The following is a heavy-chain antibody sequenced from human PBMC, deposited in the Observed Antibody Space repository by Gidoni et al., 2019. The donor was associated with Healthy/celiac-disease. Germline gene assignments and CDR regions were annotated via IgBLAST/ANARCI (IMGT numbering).Heavy chain of an antibody. Sequence: EVQLVESGGGWVQPGGSLRLYCAASGFTVSSNYRSWVRQAPGKGLGWVSVIYSGGSTYYADSVKGRFTISRDNSKNTLYLQMNSLRAEDTAVYYCARDLWDDYYYGMDVWGQGTTVTVSS. CDR2: IYSGGST. D-gene: IGHD1-26*01. V-gene: IGHV3-66*01. CDR3: ARDLWDDYYYGMDV. J-gene: IGHJ6*02. CDR1: GFTVSSNY.